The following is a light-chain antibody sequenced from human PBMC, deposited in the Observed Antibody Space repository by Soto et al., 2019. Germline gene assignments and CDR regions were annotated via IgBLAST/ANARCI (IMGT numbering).Light chain of an antibody. J-gene: IGLJ1*01. CDR1: SSDVGGYNY. CDR3: CSYAGGPYV. V-gene: IGLV2-11*01. CDR2: DVS. Sequence: QSVLTQPRSVSASPGQSVAISCTGTSSDVGGYNYVSWYQQHPGKAPKLMIYDVSKRPSGVPDRFSGSKSGNTASLTISGLQAEDEADYYCCSYAGGPYVFGTGTQLTVL.